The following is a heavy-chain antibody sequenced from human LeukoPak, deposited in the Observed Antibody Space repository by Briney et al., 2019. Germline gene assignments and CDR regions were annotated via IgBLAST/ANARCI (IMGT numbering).Heavy chain of an antibody. CDR1: GGTFSSYA. Sequence: SVEVSCKASGGTFSSYAISWVRQAPGQGLEWMGGIIPIFGTANYAQKFQGRVTITADESTSTAYMELSSLRSEDTAVYYCARGSYDSSGYPQWYFDLWGRGTLVTVSS. CDR3: ARGSYDSSGYPQWYFDL. V-gene: IGHV1-69*13. D-gene: IGHD3-22*01. CDR2: IIPIFGTA. J-gene: IGHJ2*01.